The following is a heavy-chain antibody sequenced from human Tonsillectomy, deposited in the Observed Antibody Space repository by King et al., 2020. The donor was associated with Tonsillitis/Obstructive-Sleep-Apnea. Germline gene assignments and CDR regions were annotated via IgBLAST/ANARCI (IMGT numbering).Heavy chain of an antibody. CDR3: ARLTEMTTVNTAYSYYYYAMDV. CDR2: IDPSDSYI. CDR1: GYSFTTYW. V-gene: IGHV5-10-1*03. D-gene: IGHD4-17*01. J-gene: IGHJ6*02. Sequence: QLVQSGAEVKKPGESLRISCEGSGYSFTTYWISWVRQMPGKGLEWMGRIDPSDSYINYNPSFQGHVTLSADKSINTAYLQWSSLKASDTAMYYCARLTEMTTVNTAYSYYYYAMDVWGQGTTVTVSS.